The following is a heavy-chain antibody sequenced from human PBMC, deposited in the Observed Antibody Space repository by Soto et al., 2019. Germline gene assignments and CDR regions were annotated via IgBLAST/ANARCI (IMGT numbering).Heavy chain of an antibody. J-gene: IGHJ6*02. CDR3: ARDIVEVVAANYYYYYYGMDV. Sequence: GASVKVSCKASGYTFTSYYMHWVRQAPGQGLEWMGIINPSGGSTSYAQKFQGRVTMTRDTSTSTVYMELSSLRSEDTAVYYCARDIVEVVAANYYYYYYGMDVWGQGTTVTVSS. CDR2: INPSGGST. CDR1: GYTFTSYY. D-gene: IGHD2-15*01. V-gene: IGHV1-46*01.